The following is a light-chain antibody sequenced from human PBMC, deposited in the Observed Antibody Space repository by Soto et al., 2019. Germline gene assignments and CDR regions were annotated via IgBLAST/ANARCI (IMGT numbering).Light chain of an antibody. CDR1: SSNIGAGYD. J-gene: IGLJ2*01. V-gene: IGLV1-40*01. CDR3: QSYDSSLSGRVV. CDR2: GNS. Sequence: QSVLTQPPSVSGAPGQRVTISCTGSSSNIGAGYDVHWYQQLPGTAPKLLIYGNSNRPSGVPDRFSGSKSVTSASLAITGLQAEDEADYYCQSYDSSLSGRVVFGGGTKVTVL.